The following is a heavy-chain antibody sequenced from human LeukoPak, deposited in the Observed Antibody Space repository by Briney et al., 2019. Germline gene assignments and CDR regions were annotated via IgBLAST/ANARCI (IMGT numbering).Heavy chain of an antibody. CDR3: ARAQVTNSLGVPAAGFYY. Sequence: ASVKVSCKVSGYTLTELSMHWVRQAPGKGLEWMGGFDPEDGETIYAQKFQGRVTITRDTSASTAYMELSSLRSEDTAVYYCARAQVTNSLGVPAAGFYYWGQGTLVTVSS. D-gene: IGHD2-2*01. J-gene: IGHJ4*02. CDR2: FDPEDGET. V-gene: IGHV1-24*01. CDR1: GYTLTELS.